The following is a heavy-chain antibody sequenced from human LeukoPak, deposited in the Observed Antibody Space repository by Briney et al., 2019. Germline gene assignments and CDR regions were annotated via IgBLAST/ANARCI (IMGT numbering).Heavy chain of an antibody. Sequence: ASVKISCKASAYTLTGYYMHWVRQAPGQGLEWMGWINPNSGGTNYAQKLQGRVTMNRDTPISTAYMELSRLRSDDTAVYYCAIIAVGAFDIWGQGTMVTVSS. CDR2: INPNSGGT. CDR1: AYTLTGYY. D-gene: IGHD6-19*01. V-gene: IGHV1-2*02. CDR3: AIIAVGAFDI. J-gene: IGHJ3*02.